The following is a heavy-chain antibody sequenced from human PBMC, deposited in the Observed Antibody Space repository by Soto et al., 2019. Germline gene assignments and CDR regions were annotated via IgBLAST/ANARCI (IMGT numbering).Heavy chain of an antibody. Sequence: PSETLYLTCTVSGSSISCYCWRWIRQPPGKGLEWIGYIYYSGSTNYNPSLKSRVTISVDTSKNQFSLKLSSVTAADTAVYYCARVPNGDSDYWGQGTLVTVSS. D-gene: IGHD4-17*01. J-gene: IGHJ4*02. V-gene: IGHV4-59*01. CDR2: IYYSGST. CDR1: GSSISCYC. CDR3: ARVPNGDSDY.